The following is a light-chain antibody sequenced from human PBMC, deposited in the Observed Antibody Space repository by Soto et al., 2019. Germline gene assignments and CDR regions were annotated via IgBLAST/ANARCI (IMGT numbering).Light chain of an antibody. V-gene: IGKV1-5*03. Sequence: DIQMTQSPSTLSASVGDRVTITCRASQSISRWVAWYQQKPGKAPKLLIYKASSLETGVPSRFSGSGSGTEFTLTITSLQPDDFATYYCQQYNIYLWTFGQGTKV. CDR2: KAS. CDR1: QSISRW. CDR3: QQYNIYLWT. J-gene: IGKJ1*01.